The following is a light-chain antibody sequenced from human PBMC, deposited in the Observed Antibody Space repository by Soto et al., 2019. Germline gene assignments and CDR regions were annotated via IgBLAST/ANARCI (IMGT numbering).Light chain of an antibody. CDR1: SSNIGNNY. CDR2: EGS. J-gene: IGLJ3*02. Sequence: QSVLTQPPSVSAAPGQKVTISCSGSSSNIGNNYVSWYQQLPGTAPKLMIYEGSKRPSGVSNRFSGSKSGNTASLTISGLQAEDEADYYCCSYAGSPHWVFGGGTKLTVL. CDR3: CSYAGSPHWV. V-gene: IGLV2-23*01.